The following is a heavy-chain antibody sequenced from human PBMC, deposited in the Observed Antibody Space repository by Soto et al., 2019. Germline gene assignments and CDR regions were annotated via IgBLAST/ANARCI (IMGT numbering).Heavy chain of an antibody. D-gene: IGHD5-12*01. Sequence: SQTLSLTCAISGDSVSSNSAAWNWIRQSPSRGLEWLGRTYYRSKWYNDYAVSVKSRITINPDTSKNQFSLQLNSVTPEDTAVYYCVSVPYQWLRDAFDIWGQGTMVIVSS. CDR1: GDSVSSNSAA. CDR2: TYYRSKWYN. V-gene: IGHV6-1*01. CDR3: VSVPYQWLRDAFDI. J-gene: IGHJ3*02.